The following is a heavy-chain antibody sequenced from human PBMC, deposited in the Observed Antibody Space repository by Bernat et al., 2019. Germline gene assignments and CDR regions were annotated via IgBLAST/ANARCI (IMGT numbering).Heavy chain of an antibody. J-gene: IGHJ5*02. V-gene: IGHV3-74*01. CDR2: IKNDGTIT. Sequence: DVQVVESGGGLVQPGGSLRLSCAASGFTFSSYGMHWVRQAPGKGLVWVSRIKNDGTITSYADSVKGRFTISRDNAKNTLYLQMNSLRVEDTAVYYCARPKNLYNSAWVGFDPWGQGTLVTVSA. CDR1: GFTFSSYG. CDR3: ARPKNLYNSAWVGFDP. D-gene: IGHD6-19*01.